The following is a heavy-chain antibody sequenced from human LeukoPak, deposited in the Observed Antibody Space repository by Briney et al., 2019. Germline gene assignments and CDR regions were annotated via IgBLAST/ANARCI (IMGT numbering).Heavy chain of an antibody. CDR2: ISSSSSYI. J-gene: IGHJ4*02. CDR1: GFTFSSYS. Sequence: GGSLRLSCAASGFTFSSYSMNWVRQAPGKGLEWVSSISSSSSYIYYADSVKGRFTISRDNAKNSLYLQMNSLRAEDTAVYYCASLTDIEAGAVRYWGQGTLVTVSS. D-gene: IGHD1-26*01. V-gene: IGHV3-21*01. CDR3: ASLTDIEAGAVRY.